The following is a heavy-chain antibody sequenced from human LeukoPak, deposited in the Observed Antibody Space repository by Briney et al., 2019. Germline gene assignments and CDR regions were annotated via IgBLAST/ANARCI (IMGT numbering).Heavy chain of an antibody. Sequence: PRGSLRLSCAASGFTFSDYSMNWVRQAPGKGLEWVSSITYGSTYIYYADLVKGRFTVSRDNAKNSLYLQMNSLRVEDTAVYYCARGRLYGDYSDYWGQETLGTVSS. V-gene: IGHV3-21*01. D-gene: IGHD4-17*01. CDR2: ITYGSTYI. J-gene: IGHJ4*02. CDR3: ARGRLYGDYSDY. CDR1: GFTFSDYS.